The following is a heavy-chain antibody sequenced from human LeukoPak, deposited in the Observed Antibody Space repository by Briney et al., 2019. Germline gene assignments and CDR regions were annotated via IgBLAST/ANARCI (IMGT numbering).Heavy chain of an antibody. V-gene: IGHV3-21*01. Sequence: PGGSLRLSCAASGFTFSSYSMNWVRQAPGKGLEWVSSISSSSSYIYYADSVKGRFTISRDNAKNSLYLQMNSLRAEDTAVYYCASLSYYGSGSYHLDYWGQGTLVTVSS. D-gene: IGHD3-10*01. CDR2: ISSSSSYI. J-gene: IGHJ4*02. CDR3: ASLSYYGSGSYHLDY. CDR1: GFTFSSYS.